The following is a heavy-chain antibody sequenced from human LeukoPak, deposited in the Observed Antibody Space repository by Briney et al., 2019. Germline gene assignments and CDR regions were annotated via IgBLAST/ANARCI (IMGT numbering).Heavy chain of an antibody. D-gene: IGHD3-22*01. Sequence: PSETLSLTCSVSGVPISTYFWSWIRQSPGKGLEWIAYVYYNGDIMYNPSLKSRVRISLDTSNSQISLNMTSVTAADTAVYFCATTWYYDSRGYLFDDWGHGTLVTVSS. CDR1: GVPISTYF. V-gene: IGHV4-59*01. CDR2: VYYNGDI. CDR3: ATTWYYDSRGYLFDD. J-gene: IGHJ4*01.